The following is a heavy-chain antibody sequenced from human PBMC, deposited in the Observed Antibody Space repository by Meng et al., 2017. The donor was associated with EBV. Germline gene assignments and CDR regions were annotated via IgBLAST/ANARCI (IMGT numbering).Heavy chain of an antibody. V-gene: IGHV2-5*02. CDR1: GLSLSTSGVG. J-gene: IGHJ5*02. CDR3: AHRRDEYSSSWYGWFDP. CDR2: IYWDDDK. D-gene: IGHD6-13*01. Sequence: QVPLKESGPTLLKPTHTLPLTCTFSGLSLSTSGVGVGWIRQPPGKALEWLALIYWDDDKRYSPSLKSRLTITEDTSKNQVVLTMTNMDPVDTATYYCAHRRDEYSSSWYGWFDPWGQGTLVTVSS.